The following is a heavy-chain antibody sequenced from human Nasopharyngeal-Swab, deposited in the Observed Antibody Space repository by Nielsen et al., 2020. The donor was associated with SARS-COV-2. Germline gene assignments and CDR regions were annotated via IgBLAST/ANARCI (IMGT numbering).Heavy chain of an antibody. D-gene: IGHD3-9*01. Sequence: ASVKVSCKASGYTFTSYGLSWVRQAPGQGLEWMGWISGYNGNTNYAQKLQGRVTMTTDTSTSTAYMELGSLRSDDTAVYYCARDRRSASYDILTGYSNYYGLDVWGQGTTVTVSS. V-gene: IGHV1-18*01. J-gene: IGHJ6*02. CDR3: ARDRRSASYDILTGYSNYYGLDV. CDR2: ISGYNGNT. CDR1: GYTFTSYG.